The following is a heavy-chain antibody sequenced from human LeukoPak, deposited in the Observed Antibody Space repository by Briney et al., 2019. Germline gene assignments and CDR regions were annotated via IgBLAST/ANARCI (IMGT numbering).Heavy chain of an antibody. CDR1: GFTFDDYA. J-gene: IGHJ6*02. Sequence: GGSLRLSCAASGFTFDDYAMHWVRQAPGKGLEWVSGISWNSGSIGYVDSVKGRFTISRDNAKNSLYLQMNSLRAEDTAVYYCAAFWFGELLPSYYYGMDVWGQGTTVTVSS. CDR2: ISWNSGSI. V-gene: IGHV3-9*01. CDR3: AAFWFGELLPSYYYGMDV. D-gene: IGHD3-10*01.